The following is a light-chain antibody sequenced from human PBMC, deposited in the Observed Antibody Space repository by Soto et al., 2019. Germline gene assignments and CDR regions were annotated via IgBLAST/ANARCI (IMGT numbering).Light chain of an antibody. CDR3: QQRSNWPLT. J-gene: IGKJ4*01. CDR1: QYISSW. V-gene: IGKV1-5*01. Sequence: DIPRAHPPSGPSASVVDIGAVSSRASQYISSWLAWYQQKPGKGTNLLIYDASSLESGVPSRFSGSRSGTDFTPTISSIEPEDFAVYYCQQRSNWPLTFGGGTTVDIK. CDR2: DAS.